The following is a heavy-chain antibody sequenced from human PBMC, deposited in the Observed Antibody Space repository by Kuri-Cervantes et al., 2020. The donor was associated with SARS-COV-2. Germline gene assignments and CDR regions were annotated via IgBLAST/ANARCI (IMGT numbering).Heavy chain of an antibody. CDR1: GFTFSSYA. J-gene: IGHJ6*02. CDR2: IYSGGSST. CDR3: ARDRVYYDSSGWGTYYYYGMDV. Sequence: GESLKISCAASGFTFSSYAVSWVRQAPGKGLEWVSVIYSGGSSTYYADSVKGRFTISRDNSKNTLYLQMNSLRAEDTAVYYCARDRVYYDSSGWGTYYYYGMDVWGQGTTVTVSS. D-gene: IGHD3-22*01. V-gene: IGHV3-23*03.